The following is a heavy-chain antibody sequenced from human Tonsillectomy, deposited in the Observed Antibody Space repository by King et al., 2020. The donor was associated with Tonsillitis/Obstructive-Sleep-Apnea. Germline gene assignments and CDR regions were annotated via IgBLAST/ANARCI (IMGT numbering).Heavy chain of an antibody. CDR2: IYHSGST. CDR3: ARGIAAAGNYYYYYMDV. J-gene: IGHJ6*03. D-gene: IGHD6-13*01. Sequence: QLQESGPGLVKPSETLSLTCTVSGGSISSYYWSWIRQPPGKGLEWIGYIYHSGSTNNNPSLKSRVTISVDTAKNQFSLKLSSVTAADTAVDYCARGIAAAGNYYYYYMDVWGKGTTVTVSS. CDR1: GGSISSYY. V-gene: IGHV4-59*01.